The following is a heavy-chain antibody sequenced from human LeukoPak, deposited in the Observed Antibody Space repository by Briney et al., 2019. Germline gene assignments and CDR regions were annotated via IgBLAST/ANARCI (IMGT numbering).Heavy chain of an antibody. J-gene: IGHJ4*02. V-gene: IGHV3-23*01. CDR1: GFTFSFAA. Sequence: GGSLRLSCATSGFTFSFAAMTWVRQGPGKGLEWVSLISASGANTYYAGSVRGRFTISRDNSKNTVYLQMNSLRAEDTALYYCAKDIQGANWGQGTLVTVFS. CDR2: ISASGANT. CDR3: AKDIQGAN. D-gene: IGHD5-18*01.